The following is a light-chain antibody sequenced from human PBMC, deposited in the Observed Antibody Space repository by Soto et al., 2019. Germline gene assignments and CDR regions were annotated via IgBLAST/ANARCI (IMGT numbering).Light chain of an antibody. Sequence: EIVLTQSPATLSLSPGERATLSCRASQSVRSYLAWYQQKPGQSPRLLIYDASNRATGIPGRFSGSGSETDFSLTISSLEPEDSAVYYCQERYNWPPETFGQGTRLEIK. CDR1: QSVRSY. CDR2: DAS. J-gene: IGKJ5*01. CDR3: QERYNWPPET. V-gene: IGKV3-11*01.